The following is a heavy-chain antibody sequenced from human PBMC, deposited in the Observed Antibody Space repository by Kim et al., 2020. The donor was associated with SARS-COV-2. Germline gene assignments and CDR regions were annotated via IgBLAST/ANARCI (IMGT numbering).Heavy chain of an antibody. V-gene: IGHV3-21*01. CDR2: ISSGSSYI. J-gene: IGHJ4*02. CDR1: GFTFDSYG. CDR3: ARDVGRMFYYDGAGYSPDY. Sequence: GGSLRLSCTGSGFTFDSYGMNWVRQSPGKGLEWVSSISSGSSYIYYAHSVRGRFTISRDNTKNSVHLQMNSLRAEDTAIYYCARDVGRMFYYDGAGYSPDYWGQGIQVPVSS. D-gene: IGHD3-9*01.